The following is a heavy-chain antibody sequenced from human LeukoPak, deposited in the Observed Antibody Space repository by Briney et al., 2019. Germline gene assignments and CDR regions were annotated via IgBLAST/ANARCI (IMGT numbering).Heavy chain of an antibody. CDR1: GFTFSSYA. V-gene: IGHV3-30-3*01. D-gene: IGHD3-10*01. CDR2: ISYDGSNK. Sequence: GGSLRLSCAASGFTFSSYAMHWVRQAPGKGLEWVAVISYDGSNKYYADSVKGRFTISRDNSKNTLYLQMNSLRADDTAVYYCARDSTHPYYGSGSYYTPQFDYWGQGTLVTVSS. J-gene: IGHJ4*02. CDR3: ARDSTHPYYGSGSYYTPQFDY.